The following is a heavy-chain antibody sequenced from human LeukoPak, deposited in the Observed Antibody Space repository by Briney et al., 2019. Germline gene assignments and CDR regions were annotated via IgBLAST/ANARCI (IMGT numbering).Heavy chain of an antibody. CDR3: ARGGLIVVVVAANHAFDI. V-gene: IGHV1-18*01. J-gene: IGHJ3*02. D-gene: IGHD2-15*01. Sequence: ASVKVSCKASGYTFTSYAVSWVRQAPGQGLEWMGWISAYSGDTNYAQNLLGRVSMTTDTSTSTAYMELRSLRSDDTAVYYCARGGLIVVVVAANHAFDIWGQGTMVTVSS. CDR2: ISAYSGDT. CDR1: GYTFTSYA.